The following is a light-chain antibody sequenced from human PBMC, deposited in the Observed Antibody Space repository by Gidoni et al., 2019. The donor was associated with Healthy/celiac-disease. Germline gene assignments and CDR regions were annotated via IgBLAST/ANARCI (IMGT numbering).Light chain of an antibody. CDR1: SLRSYY. CDR3: NSRDSSGNHEV. V-gene: IGLV3-19*01. CDR2: GKN. J-gene: IGLJ1*01. Sequence: SSELTQEPAVSVALGQTVRITCQGDSLRSYYASWYQQKPGKAPVLVIYGKNNRPSGIPDLFSGSSSGNTASLTITGAQAEDEADYYCNSRDSSGNHEVFGTGTKVTVL.